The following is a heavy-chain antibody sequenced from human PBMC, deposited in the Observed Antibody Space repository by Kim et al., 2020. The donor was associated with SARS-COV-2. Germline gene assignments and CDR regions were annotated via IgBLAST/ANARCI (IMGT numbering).Heavy chain of an antibody. D-gene: IGHD3-10*01. J-gene: IGHJ6*02. CDR3: AKDLSPFSVIYRDVYYYYGMDV. V-gene: IGHV3-30*18. CDR2: ISYDGSNK. Sequence: GGSLRLSCAASGFTFSSYGMHWVRQAPGKGLEWVAVISYDGSNKYYADSVKGRFTISRDNSKNTLYLQMNSLRAEDTAVYYCAKDLSPFSVIYRDVYYYYGMDVWGQGTTVTVSS. CDR1: GFTFSSYG.